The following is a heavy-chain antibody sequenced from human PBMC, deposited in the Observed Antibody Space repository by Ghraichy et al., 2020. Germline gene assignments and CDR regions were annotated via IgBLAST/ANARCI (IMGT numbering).Heavy chain of an antibody. CDR1: GGSFSGYY. Sequence: SETLSLTCAVYGGSFSGYYWSWIRQPPGKGLEWIGEINHSGSTNYNPSLKSRVTISVDTSKNQFSLKLSSVTAAATAVYYCARGRLYVWGSYRFDYWGQGTLVTVSS. J-gene: IGHJ4*02. V-gene: IGHV4-34*01. D-gene: IGHD3-16*02. CDR3: ARGRLYVWGSYRFDY. CDR2: INHSGST.